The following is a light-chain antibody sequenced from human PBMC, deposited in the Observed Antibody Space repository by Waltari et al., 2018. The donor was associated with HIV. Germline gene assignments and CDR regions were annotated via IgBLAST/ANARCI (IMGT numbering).Light chain of an antibody. CDR2: AAS. CDR3: QQYNNWPPA. CDR1: QSVSSN. V-gene: IGKV3-15*01. J-gene: IGKJ1*01. Sequence: EIVMTQSPATLSVSPGERATLSCRASQSVSSNLAWYQQEPGQAPRLLIFAASTRATGLPARFSGSGSGTEFTLTISSLQSEDFAVYYCQQYNNWPPAFGQGTKVEIK.